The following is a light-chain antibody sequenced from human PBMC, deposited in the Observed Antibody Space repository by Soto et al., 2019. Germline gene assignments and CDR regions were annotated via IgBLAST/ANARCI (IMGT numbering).Light chain of an antibody. Sequence: VVLTQSPLSLPVTLGQSASISCRSSQSLLYTDGNIYLNWFHQRPGQSPRRLIHKVSSRDSGVPDRFSGRGSDIDFTLEISRVEADDVGVYYYMQATHWPLTFGGGTKVEI. CDR1: QSLLYTDGNIY. V-gene: IGKV2-30*01. J-gene: IGKJ4*01. CDR3: MQATHWPLT. CDR2: KVS.